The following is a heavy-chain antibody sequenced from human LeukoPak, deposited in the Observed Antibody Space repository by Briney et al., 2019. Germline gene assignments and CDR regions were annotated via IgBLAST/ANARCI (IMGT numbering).Heavy chain of an antibody. V-gene: IGHV3-48*03. Sequence: GGSLRLSCAASGFTFSSYEMNWVRQAPGKGLEWISYISSGSTIYYADSVKGRFTISRDNAKNSLYLQMNSLRAEDTAVYYCARSSGWYGWGQGTLVTVSS. D-gene: IGHD6-19*01. CDR3: ARSSGWYG. J-gene: IGHJ4*02. CDR1: GFTFSSYE. CDR2: ISSGSTI.